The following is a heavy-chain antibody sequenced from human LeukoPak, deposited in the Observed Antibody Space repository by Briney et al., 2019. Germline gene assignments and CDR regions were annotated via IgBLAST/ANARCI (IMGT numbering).Heavy chain of an antibody. CDR3: ASLTRATFPYYFDY. V-gene: IGHV4-59*01. J-gene: IGHJ4*02. CDR1: GGSISSYY. CDR2: IYYSGST. Sequence: PSETLSLTCTVSGGSISSYYWSWIRHPPRTGLEWIGYIYYSGSTNYNPSLKSRVTISVDTSKSQFSLKLSSVTAADTAVYYWASLTRATFPYYFDYWGQGTLVTVSS. D-gene: IGHD2/OR15-2a*01.